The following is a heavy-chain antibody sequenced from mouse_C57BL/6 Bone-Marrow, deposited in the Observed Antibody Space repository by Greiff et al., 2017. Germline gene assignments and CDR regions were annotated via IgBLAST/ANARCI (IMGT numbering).Heavy chain of an antibody. D-gene: IGHD1-1*01. Sequence: EVQLQQSGPVLVKPGASVKMSCKASGYTFTDYYMNWVKQSHGKSLEWIGVINPYNGGTSYNQKFKGKATLTVDKSSSTAYMELNSLTSEDSAVYYCARQGWKGVDRFAYWGQGTLVTVSA. CDR1: GYTFTDYY. CDR2: INPYNGGT. J-gene: IGHJ3*01. CDR3: ARQGWKGVDRFAY. V-gene: IGHV1-19*01.